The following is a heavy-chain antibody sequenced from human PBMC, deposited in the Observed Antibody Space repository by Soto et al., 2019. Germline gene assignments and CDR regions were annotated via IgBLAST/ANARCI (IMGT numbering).Heavy chain of an antibody. CDR1: GFTFNSA. CDR2: IGPSAGTT. Sequence: GGSLRLSCVASGFTFNSAMSWVRQAPGKGLEWVSTIGPSAGTTFYADSVKGRFTISRDDSKSTLNLQMSGLRADDTARYYCAKEYAYAMDVWGQGTTVTVSS. CDR3: AKEYAYAMDV. V-gene: IGHV3-23*01. J-gene: IGHJ6*02.